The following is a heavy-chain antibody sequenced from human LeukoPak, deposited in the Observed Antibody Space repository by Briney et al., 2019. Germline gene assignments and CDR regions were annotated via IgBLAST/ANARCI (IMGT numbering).Heavy chain of an antibody. J-gene: IGHJ4*02. CDR1: GFTFSSYA. V-gene: IGHV3-23*01. CDR2: ISGSGGST. CDR3: ATGGGSSGWYSYVDY. Sequence: GGSLRLSCAASGFTFSSYAMSWVRQAPGKGLEWVSAISGSGGSTYYADSVKGRFTISRDNSKNTLYLQMNSLRAEDTAVYYCATGGGSSGWYSYVDYWGQGTLVTVSS. D-gene: IGHD6-19*01.